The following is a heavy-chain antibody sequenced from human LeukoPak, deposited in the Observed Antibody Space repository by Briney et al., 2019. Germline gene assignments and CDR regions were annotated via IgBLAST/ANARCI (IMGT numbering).Heavy chain of an antibody. CDR3: ARAPWGIVVATGYFDY. CDR2: ISAYNGNT. CDR1: GYTFTSYG. J-gene: IGHJ4*02. D-gene: IGHD2-21*02. Sequence: GASVKVSCKASGYTFTSYGISWVRQAPGQGLEWMGWISAYNGNTNYAQKLQGRVTMTTDTSTSTAYMELRSLRSDDTAVYYCARAPWGIVVATGYFDYWGQGTLVTVSS. V-gene: IGHV1-18*01.